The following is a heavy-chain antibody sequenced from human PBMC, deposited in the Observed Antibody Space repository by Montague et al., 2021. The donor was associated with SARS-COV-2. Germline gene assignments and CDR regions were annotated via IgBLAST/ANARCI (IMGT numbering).Heavy chain of an antibody. CDR3: ARGADYDFWSGYLRYKWFDP. CDR1: GGSLSGYY. V-gene: IGHV4-34*01. D-gene: IGHD3-3*01. CDR2: INHSGNT. Sequence: SETLSLTCAVYGGSLSGYYCAWIRQTPGKGLEWIGEINHSGNTNXNPSLKSRLTISVDTSKKQFSLKLSSATTADAAVYYCARGADYDFWSGYLRYKWFDPWGLGTPVTVSS. J-gene: IGHJ5*02.